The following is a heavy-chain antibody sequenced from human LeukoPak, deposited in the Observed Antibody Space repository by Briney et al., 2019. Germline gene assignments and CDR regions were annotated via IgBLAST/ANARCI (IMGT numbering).Heavy chain of an antibody. Sequence: PGGSLRLSCAASGFTFDDYAMHWVRQAPGKGLEWVSGISWNSGSIGYADSVKGRFTISRDNAKNSLYLQMNSLRAEDTALYYCAKASQDTIAVAGNFDYWGQGTLVTVSS. D-gene: IGHD6-19*01. J-gene: IGHJ4*02. CDR1: GFTFDDYA. CDR3: AKASQDTIAVAGNFDY. CDR2: ISWNSGSI. V-gene: IGHV3-9*01.